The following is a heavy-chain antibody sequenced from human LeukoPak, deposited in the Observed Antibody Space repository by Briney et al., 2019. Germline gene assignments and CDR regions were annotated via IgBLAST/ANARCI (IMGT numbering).Heavy chain of an antibody. Sequence: ASVKVSCKASGYTFTGYYMHWVRQAPGQGLEWMGWINPNSGGTNYAQKFQGRVTMTRDMSTSTVYMEVSSLNSEDTAVYYCARDVFFRGYTTDYWGQGTLITVSS. V-gene: IGHV1-2*02. CDR1: GYTFTGYY. J-gene: IGHJ4*02. CDR2: INPNSGGT. D-gene: IGHD1-1*01. CDR3: ARDVFFRGYTTDY.